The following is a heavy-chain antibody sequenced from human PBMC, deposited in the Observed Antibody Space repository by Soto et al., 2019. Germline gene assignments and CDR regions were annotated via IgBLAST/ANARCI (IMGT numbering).Heavy chain of an antibody. J-gene: IGHJ6*02. CDR3: ARGPESYYYYGMDV. CDR1: GFTFSSYA. CDR2: ISYDGSNK. Sequence: QVQLVESGGGVVQPGRSLRLSCAASGFTFSSYAMHWVRQAPGKGLEWVAVISYDGSNKYYADSVKGRFTISRDNSKNTLYLQTNSLRAEDTAVYYCARGPESYYYYGMDVWGQGTTVTVSS. V-gene: IGHV3-30-3*01.